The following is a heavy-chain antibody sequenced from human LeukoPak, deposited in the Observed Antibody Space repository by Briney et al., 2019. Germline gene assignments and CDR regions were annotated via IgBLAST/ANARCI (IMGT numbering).Heavy chain of an antibody. Sequence: GGSLRLSCAASGFIFSNAWMSWVRQAPGKGLEWVGRIKSKTDGGTTDYAAPVKGRFTISRDDSKNTLYLQMNSLKTEDTAVYYCTTDTYYYDSSGYYYAWGQGTLVTVSS. CDR2: IKSKTDGGTT. CDR3: TTDTYYYDSSGYYYA. CDR1: GFIFSNAW. D-gene: IGHD3-22*01. J-gene: IGHJ4*02. V-gene: IGHV3-15*01.